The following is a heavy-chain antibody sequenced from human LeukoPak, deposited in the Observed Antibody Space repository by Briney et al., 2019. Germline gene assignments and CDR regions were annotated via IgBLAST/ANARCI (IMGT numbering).Heavy chain of an antibody. CDR2: IKQDGSEK. V-gene: IGHV3-7*01. J-gene: IGHJ3*02. CDR1: GFTFSSYW. Sequence: PGGSLRLSCAASGFTFSSYWMSWVRQAPAKGLEWVANIKQDGSEKYYVDSVKGRFTISRDNAKNSLYLQMNSLRAEDTAVYYCARANYYDNSGYSRGAFDIWGQGTMVTVSS. D-gene: IGHD3-22*01. CDR3: ARANYYDNSGYSRGAFDI.